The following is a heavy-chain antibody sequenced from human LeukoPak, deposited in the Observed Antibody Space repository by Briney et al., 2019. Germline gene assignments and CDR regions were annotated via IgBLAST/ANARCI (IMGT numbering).Heavy chain of an antibody. J-gene: IGHJ4*02. V-gene: IGHV4-34*01. CDR3: ARGLRITMVRGVSFPDY. D-gene: IGHD3-10*01. CDR1: GGSFSGYY. CDR2: INHSGST. Sequence: SETLSLTCAVSGGSFSGYYWSWIRQPPGKGLEWIGEINHSGSTNYNPSLKSRVTISVDTSKNQFSLKLSSVTAADTAVYYCARGLRITMVRGVSFPDYGGQGTLVTVSS.